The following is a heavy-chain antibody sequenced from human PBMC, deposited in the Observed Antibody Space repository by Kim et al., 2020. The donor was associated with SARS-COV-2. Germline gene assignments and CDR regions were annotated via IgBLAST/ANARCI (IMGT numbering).Heavy chain of an antibody. CDR3: VRDLPITGTVYYYGMDV. J-gene: IGHJ6*02. V-gene: IGHV1-3*01. CDR2: INGGNGNT. CDR1: GYTFTSHA. Sequence: ASVKVSCKASGYTFTSHAVHWVRQAPGQRLEWMGWINGGNGNTIYSQKFQGRVTITRDTFASTAYIELSSLRSEDTAVYYCVRDLPITGTVYYYGMDVWGQGTTVTVSS. D-gene: IGHD1-20*01.